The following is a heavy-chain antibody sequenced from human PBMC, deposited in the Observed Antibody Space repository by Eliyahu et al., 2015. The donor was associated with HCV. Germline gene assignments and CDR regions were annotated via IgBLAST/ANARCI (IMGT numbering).Heavy chain of an antibody. CDR3: ATLGDYRDLYS. D-gene: IGHD4-17*01. CDR1: GVTYIXYS. CDR2: INPIYDTT. V-gene: IGHV1-69*01. Sequence: VQLVQSGAEVKKPGSSVKVSCKASGVTYIXYSITWVRQAPGQGLEWMGGINPIYDTTVYAQKFQGRITITADESTSTTYMELSSLKSEDTAKYFCATLGDYRDLYSWGQGTLVTVSS. J-gene: IGHJ4*02.